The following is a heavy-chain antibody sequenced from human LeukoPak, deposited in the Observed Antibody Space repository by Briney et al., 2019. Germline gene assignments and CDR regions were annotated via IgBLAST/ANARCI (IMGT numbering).Heavy chain of an antibody. V-gene: IGHV3-9*03. D-gene: IGHD3-22*01. CDR2: ISWNSGSI. J-gene: IGHJ4*02. CDR3: AKSSLSAYYGGDYFDY. CDR1: GFTFYDYA. Sequence: SGGSLRLSCAASGFTFYDYAMHWVRQAPGKGLEWVSGISWNSGSIGYADSVEGRFTISRDNAKNSLYLQMNSLRADDMALYYCAKSSLSAYYGGDYFDYWGQGSLVTVSS.